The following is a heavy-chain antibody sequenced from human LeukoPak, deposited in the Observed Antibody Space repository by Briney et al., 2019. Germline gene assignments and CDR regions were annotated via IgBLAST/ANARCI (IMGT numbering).Heavy chain of an antibody. CDR3: ARDVGASNFDS. CDR2: IHYSGST. CDR1: GGSITNYY. J-gene: IGHJ4*02. Sequence: SETLSLTCTVSGGSITNYYWTWIRQPPGKGLEWIGYIHYSGSTNYNPSLKSRVTISVDTSKNQFSLKLSSVTAADTAVYYCARDVGASNFDSWGQGVQVTVSS. D-gene: IGHD1-26*01. V-gene: IGHV4-59*01.